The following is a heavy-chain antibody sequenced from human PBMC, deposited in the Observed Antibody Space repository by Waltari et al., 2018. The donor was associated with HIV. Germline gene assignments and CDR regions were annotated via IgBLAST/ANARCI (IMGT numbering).Heavy chain of an antibody. CDR3: ATVVERQLVPYF. CDR2: FDPEDGET. CDR1: GHTLIELS. Sequence: QVQLVQSGAEVRKPGASVKVSCKVSGHTLIELSMHWVRQAPAKGLEWMGGFDPEDGETIYAQNFQGRVTMTEDTSADTAYMELSSLRSEDTAMYYCATVVERQLVPYFWGQGTLVTVSS. J-gene: IGHJ4*02. D-gene: IGHD6-13*01. V-gene: IGHV1-24*01.